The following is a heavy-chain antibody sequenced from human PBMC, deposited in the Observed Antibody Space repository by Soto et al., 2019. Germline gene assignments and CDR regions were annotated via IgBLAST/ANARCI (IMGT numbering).Heavy chain of an antibody. CDR3: ARESEDLTSNFDY. CDR1: GFTFTRYS. V-gene: IGHV3-21*06. J-gene: IGHJ4*02. CDR2: ISSTTNYI. Sequence: GGSRRLSCAASGFTFTRYSMNWVRQAPGEGLEWVSSISSTTNYIYYGDSMKGRFTISRDNAKNSLYLEMNSLRAEDTAVYYCARESEDLTSNFDYWGQGTLVTVSS.